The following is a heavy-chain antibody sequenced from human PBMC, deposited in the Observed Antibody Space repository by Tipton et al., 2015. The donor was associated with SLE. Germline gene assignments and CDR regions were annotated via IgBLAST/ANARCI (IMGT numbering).Heavy chain of an antibody. CDR2: IYTNENT. CDR1: GGSISSYY. CDR3: ATRYYDYIWGGSRKYFFDY. V-gene: IGHV4-4*07. D-gene: IGHD3-16*01. J-gene: IGHJ4*02. Sequence: LRLSCTVSGGSISSYYWSWIRRPAGGGLEGIGRIYTNENTNYNPSLKSRVTMSVDTSKNQFSLKLNSVTAADTAIYYCATRYYDYIWGGSRKYFFDYWGQGALVTVSS.